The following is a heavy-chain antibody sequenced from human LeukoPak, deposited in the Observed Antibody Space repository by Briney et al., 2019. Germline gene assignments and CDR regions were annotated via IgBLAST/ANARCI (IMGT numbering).Heavy chain of an antibody. CDR2: LSYTGKA. D-gene: IGHD2/OR15-2a*01. J-gene: IGHJ4*02. Sequence: SETLSLTCVVSGASVTTSHWNWIRQVPGKGLEWIGCLSYTGKADYNPSLTSRVTISLDASKNQVFLKLTSLTAADTAVYYCSEGYFEPFDHWGQGILVNVSS. CDR3: SEGYFEPFDH. V-gene: IGHV4-59*02. CDR1: GASVTTSH.